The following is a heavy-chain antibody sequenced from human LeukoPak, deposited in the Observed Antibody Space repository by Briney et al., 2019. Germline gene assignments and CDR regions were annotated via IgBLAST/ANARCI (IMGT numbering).Heavy chain of an antibody. J-gene: IGHJ3*02. CDR1: GLTFDDYA. CDR3: AKGFDWSNDAFDI. V-gene: IGHV3-9*01. CDR2: ISWNSGSI. Sequence: GGSLRLSCAASGLTFDDYAMHWVRQAPGKGLEWVSGISWNSGSIGYADSVKGRFTISRDNAKNSLYLQMNSLRAEDTALYYCAKGFDWSNDAFDIWGQGTMVTVSS. D-gene: IGHD3-9*01.